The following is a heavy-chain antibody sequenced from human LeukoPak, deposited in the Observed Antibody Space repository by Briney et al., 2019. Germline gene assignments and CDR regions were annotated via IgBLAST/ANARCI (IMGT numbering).Heavy chain of an antibody. Sequence: SETLSLTCTVSGGSISSGSYYWSWIRQPAGKGLEWIGRIYTSGSTNYNPSLKSRVTISVDTSKNQFSLKLSSVTAADTAVYYCARVILDDNWNDRGPADAFDIWGQGTMVTVSS. V-gene: IGHV4-61*02. J-gene: IGHJ3*02. D-gene: IGHD1-1*01. CDR1: GGSISSGSYY. CDR3: ARVILDDNWNDRGPADAFDI. CDR2: IYTSGST.